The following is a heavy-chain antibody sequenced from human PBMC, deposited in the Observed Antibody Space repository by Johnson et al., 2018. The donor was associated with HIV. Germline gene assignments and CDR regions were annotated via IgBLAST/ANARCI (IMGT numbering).Heavy chain of an antibody. CDR1: GFTFSSFW. J-gene: IGHJ3*02. CDR3: ARSKDCSGGSCPDGFDI. CDR2: LKQDGSEK. V-gene: IGHV3-7*02. Sequence: VQLVESGGGLVQPGGSLRLSCAASGFTFSSFWMTWVRQAPGKGLEWVANLKQDGSEKYYVDSVKGRFTISRDNSKNTVSVQMGSLRADDMAVSHSARSKDCSGGSCPDGFDIWGQGTMVIVS. D-gene: IGHD2-15*01.